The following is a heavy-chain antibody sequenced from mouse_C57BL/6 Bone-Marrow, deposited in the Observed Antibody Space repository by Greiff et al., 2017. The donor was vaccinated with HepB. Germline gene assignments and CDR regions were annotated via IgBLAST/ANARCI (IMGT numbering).Heavy chain of an antibody. CDR1: GFSLTSYG. V-gene: IGHV2-2*01. Sequence: QVQLQQSGPGLVQPSLSLSITCTVSGFSLTSYGVHWVRQSPGKGLEWLGVIWSGGSTDYNAAFISRLSISKDNSKSQVFFKMNSLQADDTAIYYCARNKRFDVWGTGTTVTVSS. CDR3: ARNKRFDV. CDR2: IWSGGST. J-gene: IGHJ1*03.